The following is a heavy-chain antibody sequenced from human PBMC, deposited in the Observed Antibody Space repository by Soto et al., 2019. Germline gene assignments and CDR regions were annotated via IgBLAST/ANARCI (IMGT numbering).Heavy chain of an antibody. J-gene: IGHJ6*02. CDR1: GFTFSSYA. CDR3: AKDMYSSSWYFYYYSMDV. V-gene: IGHV3-23*01. Sequence: PGGSLRLSCAASGFTFSSYAMSWVRQAPGKGLEWVSAISGSGGSTYYADSVKGRFTISRDNSKNTLYLQMGSLRAEDTAVYYCAKDMYSSSWYFYYYSMDVWGQGTTVTVSS. D-gene: IGHD6-13*01. CDR2: ISGSGGST.